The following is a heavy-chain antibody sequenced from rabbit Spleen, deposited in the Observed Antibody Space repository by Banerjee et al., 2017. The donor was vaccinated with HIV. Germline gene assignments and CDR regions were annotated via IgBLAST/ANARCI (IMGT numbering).Heavy chain of an antibody. CDR2: INAVTGKA. J-gene: IGHJ4*01. Sequence: QEQLVESGGGLVQPEGSLTLTCKASGFSFSNKAVMCWVRQAPGKGLEWIACINAVTGKAVYASWAKGRFTFSKTSSTTVTLQMTSLTAADTATYFCARDFDFWGQGTLVTVS. CDR1: GFSFSNKAV. V-gene: IGHV1S45*01. CDR3: ARDFDF.